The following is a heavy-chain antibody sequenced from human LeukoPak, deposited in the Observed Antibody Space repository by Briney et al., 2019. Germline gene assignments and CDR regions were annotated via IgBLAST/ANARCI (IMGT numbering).Heavy chain of an antibody. Sequence: PSETLSLTCTVAGCSISSYYWSLIRQPPGKGLEWIGEINHSGSTNYNPSLKSRVTISVDTSKNQFSLKLSSVTAADTAVYYCARGRDYDILTGYYYYYGMDVWGQGTTVTVSS. CDR3: ARGRDYDILTGYYYYYGMDV. CDR2: INHSGST. J-gene: IGHJ6*02. D-gene: IGHD3-9*01. CDR1: GCSISSYY. V-gene: IGHV4-34*01.